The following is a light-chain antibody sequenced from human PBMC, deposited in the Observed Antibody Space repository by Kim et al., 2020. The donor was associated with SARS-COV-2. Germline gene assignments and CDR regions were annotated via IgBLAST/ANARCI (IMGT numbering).Light chain of an antibody. CDR2: EDN. CDR1: SGCSASNY. J-gene: IGLJ3*02. V-gene: IGLV6-57*01. Sequence: GKSVSISCPRGSGCSASNYVQWYQQRPGSSPTTVISEDNQRPSGVPDRFSGSIDSSSNSASLTISGLKTEDEADYYCHSYDSNTLVFGGGTQLTVL. CDR3: HSYDSNTLV.